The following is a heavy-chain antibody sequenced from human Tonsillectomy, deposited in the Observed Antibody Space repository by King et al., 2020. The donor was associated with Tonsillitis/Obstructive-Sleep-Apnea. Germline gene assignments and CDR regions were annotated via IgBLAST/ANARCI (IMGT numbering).Heavy chain of an antibody. J-gene: IGHJ5*02. CDR3: ARFEVVVIPGGSPLGKNWCDP. CDR1: GYSFTSCW. V-gene: IGHV5-51*03. Sequence: VQSGAEVKKPGESLKISCKSSGYSFTSCWIGWVRQMPGKGLEWMGIIYPGDSDTRYSPSFQGQVTISADESINTAYLQWSSLKASDTAMYYFARFEVVVIPGGSPLGKNWCDPWGQGTLVTASA. D-gene: IGHD2-15*01. CDR2: IYPGDSDT.